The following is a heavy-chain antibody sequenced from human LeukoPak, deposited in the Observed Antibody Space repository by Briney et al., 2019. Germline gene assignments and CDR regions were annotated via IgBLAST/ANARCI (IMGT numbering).Heavy chain of an antibody. CDR1: GFTFSSYG. J-gene: IGHJ6*04. Sequence: GGSLRLSCAASGFTFSSYGMHWVRQAPGKGLEWVAVISYDGSDKYYADSVKGRFTISRDNSKNTLYLQMNSLRAEDTAIYYCARPDVWGKGTTVTVSS. CDR2: ISYDGSDK. V-gene: IGHV3-30*03. CDR3: ARPDV.